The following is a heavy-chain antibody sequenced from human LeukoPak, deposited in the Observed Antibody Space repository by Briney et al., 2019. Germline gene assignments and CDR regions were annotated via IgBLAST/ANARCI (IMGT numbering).Heavy chain of an antibody. CDR1: GFTFSSYW. CDR3: ARDRNTFDY. Sequence: GGSLRLSCAASGFTFSSYWMHWLRQAPEKGLVWVSHINGDGSSTSYADSVKGRFAISRDNAKNTLYLQMNSLRAEDTAVYYCARDRNTFDYWGQGTLVTVSS. J-gene: IGHJ4*02. CDR2: INGDGSST. V-gene: IGHV3-74*01. D-gene: IGHD4-11*01.